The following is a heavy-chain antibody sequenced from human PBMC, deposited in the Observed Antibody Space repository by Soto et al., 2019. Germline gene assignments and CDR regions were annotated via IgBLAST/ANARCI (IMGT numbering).Heavy chain of an antibody. Sequence: SETLSLTXAVYGGSFSGYYWSWIRQPPGKGLEWIGEINHSGSTNYNPSLKSRVTISVDTSKNQFSLKLSSVTAADTAVYFCSKQLAHNWFDPWGQGTLVTVSS. CDR3: SKQLAHNWFDP. CDR2: INHSGST. J-gene: IGHJ5*02. D-gene: IGHD6-13*01. CDR1: GGSFSGYY. V-gene: IGHV4-34*01.